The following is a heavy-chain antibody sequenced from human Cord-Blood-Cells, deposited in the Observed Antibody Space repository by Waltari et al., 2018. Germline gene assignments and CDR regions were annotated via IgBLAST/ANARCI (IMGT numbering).Heavy chain of an antibody. D-gene: IGHD3-3*01. V-gene: IGHV3-30-3*01. CDR3: ARENYDLWSGYYDAFDI. Sequence: QVQLVESGGGVVQPGRSLRLSCAASGFTFSSYAMHWVRQAPGKGLEWVAVISYDGSKKYYEDAVKGRFTISRDNSKNTLYLQMNSLRAEDTAVYHCARENYDLWSGYYDAFDIWGQGTMVTVSS. CDR1: GFTFSSYA. J-gene: IGHJ3*02. CDR2: ISYDGSKK.